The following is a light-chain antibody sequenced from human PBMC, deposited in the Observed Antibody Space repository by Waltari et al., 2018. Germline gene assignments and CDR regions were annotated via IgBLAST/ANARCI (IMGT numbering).Light chain of an antibody. CDR1: QSVLYDSKNRNY. Sequence: DIVMTQPPESLAVSVGERATINCKSSQSVLYDSKNRNYLAWYKQKPGQPPKLLISWASTRESGVPDRFSGGGSGTDFTLTISSLQAEDLAVFDSQQYYTNRTFGQGTKLEIK. CDR3: QQYYTNRT. CDR2: WAS. V-gene: IGKV4-1*01. J-gene: IGKJ2*02.